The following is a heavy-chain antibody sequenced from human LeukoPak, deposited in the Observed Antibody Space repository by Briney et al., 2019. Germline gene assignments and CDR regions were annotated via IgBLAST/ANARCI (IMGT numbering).Heavy chain of an antibody. J-gene: IGHJ5*02. Sequence: PSQTLSLTCTVSGDPINSGGYYWSWIRQHPGQGLEWIGYIYYTGFTYYNPSLKSRLTISIDTSKNQFSLNLSSVTAADTAVYYCARDRRGSSWTNWFDPWGQGTLATVSS. CDR3: ARDRRGSSWTNWFDP. V-gene: IGHV4-31*03. CDR1: GDPINSGGYY. D-gene: IGHD6-6*01. CDR2: IYYTGFT.